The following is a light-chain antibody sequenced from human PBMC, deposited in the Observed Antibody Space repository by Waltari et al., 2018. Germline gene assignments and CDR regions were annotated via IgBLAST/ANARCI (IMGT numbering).Light chain of an antibody. CDR1: QSVANR. J-gene: IGKJ4*01. V-gene: IGKV3-15*01. CDR3: QQYNDWPLT. CDR2: GVS. Sequence: EIVLTQSPATLSVSPGEGATLSCRASQSVANRLAWYQQKPGQSPRLLIYGVSTRATGIPARFSGSRAGTDFTLTISSLQSEDFAVYSCQQYNDWPLTFGGGTKVEI.